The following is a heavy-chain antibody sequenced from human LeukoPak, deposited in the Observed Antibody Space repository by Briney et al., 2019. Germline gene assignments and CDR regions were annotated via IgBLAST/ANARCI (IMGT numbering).Heavy chain of an antibody. V-gene: IGHV4-59*01. Sequence: SETLSLTCTVSGGSISNYYWTWIRQPPGKGLVWIGDIYYSGSTNYNPSLKSRVTISVDTSKNQFSLKVGSVTSADTAIYYCARGLYCSRSSCYKHAFDIWGQGTMVTVSS. J-gene: IGHJ3*02. CDR2: IYYSGST. D-gene: IGHD2-2*02. CDR1: GGSISNYY. CDR3: ARGLYCSRSSCYKHAFDI.